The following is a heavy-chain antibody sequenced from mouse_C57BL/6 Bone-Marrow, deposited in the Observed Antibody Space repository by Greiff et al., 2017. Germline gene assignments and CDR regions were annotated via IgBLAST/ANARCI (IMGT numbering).Heavy chain of an antibody. V-gene: IGHV1-54*01. CDR1: GYAFTNYL. D-gene: IGHD1-1*01. CDR3: ARGLLLRSWYFDV. Sequence: QVQLKESGAELVRPGTSVKVSCKASGYAFTNYLIGWVKQRPGQGLEWIGVINPGSGGTNYNEKFKGKATLTADKSSSTAYMQLSSLTSEDSAVYFCARGLLLRSWYFDVWGTGTTVTVSS. CDR2: INPGSGGT. J-gene: IGHJ1*03.